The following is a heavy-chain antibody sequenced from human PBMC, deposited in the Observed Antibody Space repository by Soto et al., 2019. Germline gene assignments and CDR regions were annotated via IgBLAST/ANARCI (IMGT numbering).Heavy chain of an antibody. D-gene: IGHD2-2*01. V-gene: IGHV1-18*01. Sequence: QVQLVQSGAEVKKPGASVKVSCKASGYTFTSYGISWVRQAPGQGLEWMGWISAYNGNTNYAQKLQGRVTMTTDTSTSTAYMELRRLRSDDTAVYYCARDDIVVVPAANYYYYYGMDVWGQGTTVTVSS. CDR3: ARDDIVVVPAANYYYYYGMDV. CDR1: GYTFTSYG. J-gene: IGHJ6*02. CDR2: ISAYNGNT.